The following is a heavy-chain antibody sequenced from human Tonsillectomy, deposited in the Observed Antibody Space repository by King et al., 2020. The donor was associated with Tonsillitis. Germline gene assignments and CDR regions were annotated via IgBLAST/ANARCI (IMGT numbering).Heavy chain of an antibody. Sequence: VQLVESGGGVVQPGRSLRLSCAASGFSFSSYGMHWVRQAPGKGLEWVAVISYDGSNKFYADSVKGRFTISRDNSKNTLYLQMNSLRAEDTAVYYCAKAMYCGVDCYSGRGFSNAFDIWGQGTMVTVSS. CDR3: AKAMYCGVDCYSGRGFSNAFDI. J-gene: IGHJ3*02. V-gene: IGHV3-30*18. CDR1: GFSFSSYG. D-gene: IGHD2-21*02. CDR2: ISYDGSNK.